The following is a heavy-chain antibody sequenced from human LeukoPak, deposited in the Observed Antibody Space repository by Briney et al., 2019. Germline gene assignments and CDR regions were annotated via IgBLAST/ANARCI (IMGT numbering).Heavy chain of an antibody. CDR2: IYYSGST. J-gene: IGHJ4*02. Sequence: SETLSLTCTVSGGSISSGGYYWSWIRQHPGKGLEWIGYIYYSGSTYYNPSLKSRVTISVDTSKNQFSLKLSSVTAADTAVYYCARGIVGATYFDYWRQGTLVTVSS. CDR3: ARGIVGATYFDY. V-gene: IGHV4-31*03. D-gene: IGHD1-26*01. CDR1: GGSISSGGYY.